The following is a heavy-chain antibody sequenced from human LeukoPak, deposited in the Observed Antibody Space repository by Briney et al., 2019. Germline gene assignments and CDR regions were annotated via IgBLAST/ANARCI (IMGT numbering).Heavy chain of an antibody. V-gene: IGHV3-9*01. J-gene: IGHJ6*03. CDR1: GFTFDDYA. CDR2: INWNSGRM. Sequence: PGRSLRLSCAAAGFTFDDYAMHWVSQAPGKGLEWVSTINWNSGRMEYADSVKGRFTISRDNAKNSLYLQMNSLRDEDTALYYCAKDGQRRAVSVVTYMDVWGKGTTVTVSS. CDR3: AKDGQRRAVSVVTYMDV. D-gene: IGHD6-19*01.